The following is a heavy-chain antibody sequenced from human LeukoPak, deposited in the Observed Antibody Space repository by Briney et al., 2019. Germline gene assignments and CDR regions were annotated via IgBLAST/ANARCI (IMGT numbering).Heavy chain of an antibody. J-gene: IGHJ4*02. CDR3: ANCVQCPVRLTYYFDY. V-gene: IGHV3-23*01. CDR1: GFTFSSYA. D-gene: IGHD3-10*01. Sequence: GGSLRLSCAASGFTFSSYAMSWVRQAPGKGLEWVSAISGSGGSTYYADSVKGRFTISRDNSKNTLYLQMNSLRAEDTAVYYCANCVQCPVRLTYYFDYWGQGTLVTVSS. CDR2: ISGSGGST.